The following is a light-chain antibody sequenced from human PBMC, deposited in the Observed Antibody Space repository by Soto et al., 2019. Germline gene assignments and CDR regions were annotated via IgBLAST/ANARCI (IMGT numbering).Light chain of an antibody. CDR2: CAS. V-gene: IGKV3-20*01. CDR1: QSGSYKY. CDR3: QQYGSSPLT. Sequence: IVLTQSPGTLSLSPGERAALTCRPSQSGSYKYLAWYQQKPRQAPRSLIYCASRSATGIPDRLSGSGSGTYCTRTISRLEPEDFAVYYCQQYGSSPLTCGGGTKVEVK. J-gene: IGKJ4*01.